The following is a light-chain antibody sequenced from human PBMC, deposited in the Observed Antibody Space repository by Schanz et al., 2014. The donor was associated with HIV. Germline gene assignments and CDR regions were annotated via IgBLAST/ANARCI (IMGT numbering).Light chain of an antibody. CDR3: QHYNNWPPWT. J-gene: IGKJ1*01. V-gene: IGKV3-15*01. Sequence: EIVMTQSPATLSMSPGERATLSCRASQSVGSNLAWYQQKPGQPPRLLLYGAPTRATGVPARFSGSGSGTDFTLTISNLQSEDFALYYCQHYNNWPPWTFGQGTKVEIK. CDR2: GAP. CDR1: QSVGSN.